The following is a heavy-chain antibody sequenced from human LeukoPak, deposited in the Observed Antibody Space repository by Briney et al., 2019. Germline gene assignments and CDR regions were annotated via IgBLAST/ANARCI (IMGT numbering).Heavy chain of an antibody. J-gene: IGHJ4*02. D-gene: IGHD3-10*01. Sequence: PGGSLRLSCAASGFTFSSYGMHWVRQAPGKGLEWVAVIWYDGSNKYYADSVKGRFTISRDNSKNTLYLQMNSLRAEDTAVYYCARGNGEATNYYFDYWGQGTLVTVSS. V-gene: IGHV3-33*01. CDR3: ARGNGEATNYYFDY. CDR1: GFTFSSYG. CDR2: IWYDGSNK.